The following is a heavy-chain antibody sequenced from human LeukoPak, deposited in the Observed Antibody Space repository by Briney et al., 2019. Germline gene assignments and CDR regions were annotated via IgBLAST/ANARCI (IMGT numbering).Heavy chain of an antibody. CDR3: ARGGYGDYYEYFQH. J-gene: IGHJ1*01. Sequence: GGSLRLSCAASGFTFSSYAMSWVRQAPGMGLEWVSAISASGGKTYNADSVKGRFTLSRDNSKNTLYLQMNSLRAEDTAVYYCARGGYGDYYEYFQHWGQGTLVTVSS. CDR2: ISASGGKT. D-gene: IGHD4-17*01. V-gene: IGHV3-23*01. CDR1: GFTFSSYA.